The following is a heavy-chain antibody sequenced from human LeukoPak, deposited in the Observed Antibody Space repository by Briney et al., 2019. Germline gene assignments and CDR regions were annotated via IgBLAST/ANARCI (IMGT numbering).Heavy chain of an antibody. CDR1: GFTFSSYG. CDR2: IWYGGSNK. Sequence: QTGGSLRLSCAASGFTFSSYGMHWVRQAPGKGLEWVAVIWYGGSNKYYAGSVKGRFTISRDNSKNTLYLQMNSLRAEDTAVYYCAKEDCSSTSCYRKTYYYYMVVWGKGTTVTVSS. J-gene: IGHJ6*03. V-gene: IGHV3-33*06. CDR3: AKEDCSSTSCYRKTYYYYMVV. D-gene: IGHD2-2*01.